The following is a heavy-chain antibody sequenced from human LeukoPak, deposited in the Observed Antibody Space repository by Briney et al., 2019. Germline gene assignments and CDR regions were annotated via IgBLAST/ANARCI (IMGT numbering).Heavy chain of an antibody. CDR1: GFTVSSKY. CDR3: ARGALGYCSGGNCYGNWFDP. Sequence: GGPLRLSCAASGFTVSSKYMSWVRQAPGKGLEWVSVIYSGGSTDYADSVKGRFTISRDNSENTLHLQMNSLRAEDTAVYYCARGALGYCSGGNCYGNWFDPWGQGTLVTVSS. D-gene: IGHD2-15*01. V-gene: IGHV3-53*01. J-gene: IGHJ5*02. CDR2: IYSGGST.